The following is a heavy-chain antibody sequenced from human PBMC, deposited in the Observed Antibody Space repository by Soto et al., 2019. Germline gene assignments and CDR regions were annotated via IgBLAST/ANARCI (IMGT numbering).Heavy chain of an antibody. V-gene: IGHV1-69*13. Sequence: ASVKVSCKASGGTFSSYAISWVRQAPGQGLEWMGGIIPIFGTANYAQKFQGRVTITADESTSTAYMELSSLRSEDTAVYYCARDGGVGIRGYSYYWFDHWGQGTLVTVSS. CDR3: ARDGGVGIRGYSYYWFDH. J-gene: IGHJ5*02. CDR1: GGTFSSYA. CDR2: IIPIFGTA. D-gene: IGHD5-18*01.